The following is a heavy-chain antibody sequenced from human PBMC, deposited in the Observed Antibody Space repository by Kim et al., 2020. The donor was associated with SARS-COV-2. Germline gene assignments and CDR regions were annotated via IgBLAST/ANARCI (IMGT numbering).Heavy chain of an antibody. Sequence: KGRFTISRDNAKNSLYLQMNSLRDEDTAVYYCARGTDYYDSSGYYEDGDYWGQGTLVTVSS. V-gene: IGHV3-48*02. J-gene: IGHJ4*02. D-gene: IGHD3-22*01. CDR3: ARGTDYYDSSGYYEDGDY.